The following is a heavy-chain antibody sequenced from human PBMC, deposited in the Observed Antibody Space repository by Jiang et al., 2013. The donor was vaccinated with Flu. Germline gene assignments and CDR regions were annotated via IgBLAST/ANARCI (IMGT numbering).Heavy chain of an antibody. D-gene: IGHD6-6*01. J-gene: IGHJ6*02. Sequence: RLSCAASGFTFSSYSMNWVRQAPGKGLEWVSYISSSSSTIYYADSVKGRFTISRDNAKNSLYLQMNSLRAEDTAMYYCARGESSSSPGMDVWGQGTTVTVSS. CDR3: ARGESSSSPGMDV. CDR1: GFTFSSYS. V-gene: IGHV3-48*01. CDR2: ISSSSSTI.